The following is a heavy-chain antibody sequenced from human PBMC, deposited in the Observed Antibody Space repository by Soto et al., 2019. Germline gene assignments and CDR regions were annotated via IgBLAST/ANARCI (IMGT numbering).Heavy chain of an antibody. D-gene: IGHD3-3*01. CDR1: GGTFSSYA. J-gene: IGHJ6*02. Sequence: EASVKVSCKASGGTFSSYAISWVRQAPGQGLEWMGGIIPIFGTANYAQKFQGRVTITADESTSTAYMELSSLRSEDTAVYYCAREDVRDYDFWSGYPTYGMDVWGQGTTVTV. CDR3: AREDVRDYDFWSGYPTYGMDV. V-gene: IGHV1-69*13. CDR2: IIPIFGTA.